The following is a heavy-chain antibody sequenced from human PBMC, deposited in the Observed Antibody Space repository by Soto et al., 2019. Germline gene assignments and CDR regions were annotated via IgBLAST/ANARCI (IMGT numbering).Heavy chain of an antibody. Sequence: SETLALTCTVSGGSISSGDCYWSWIRQPPGKGLEWIGYIYYSGSTYYNPSLKSRVTISVDTSKNQFSLKLSSVTAADTAVYYCARDEPSGDLDYWGQGTLVTVTS. V-gene: IGHV4-30-4*01. CDR3: ARDEPSGDLDY. J-gene: IGHJ4*02. CDR1: GGSISSGDCY. D-gene: IGHD7-27*01. CDR2: IYYSGST.